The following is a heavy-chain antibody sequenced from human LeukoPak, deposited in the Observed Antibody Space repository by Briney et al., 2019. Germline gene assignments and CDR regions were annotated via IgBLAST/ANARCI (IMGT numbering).Heavy chain of an antibody. CDR3: ARGWQQLTYFDY. CDR2: TYYRSKWYN. Sequence: SQTLSLTSAISGDRVSSNSAAWKWIRQSPSRGLEWLGRTYYRSKWYNDYAVSVKSRITINPDTSKNQFSLQLNSVTPEDTAVYYCARGWQQLTYFDYWGQGTLVTVSS. D-gene: IGHD6-13*01. V-gene: IGHV6-1*01. CDR1: GDRVSSNSAA. J-gene: IGHJ4*02.